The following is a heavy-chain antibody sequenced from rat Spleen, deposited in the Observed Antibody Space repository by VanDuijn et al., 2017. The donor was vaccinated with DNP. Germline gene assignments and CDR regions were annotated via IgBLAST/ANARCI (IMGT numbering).Heavy chain of an antibody. J-gene: IGHJ1*01. D-gene: IGHD3-1*01. CDR3: ARGSTSIYWYFDF. CDR2: SSPSGSRT. V-gene: IGHV5-7*01. Sequence: ELQLVESGGGLVQPGRSLKLSCGASGFIFSDHNMAWVRQAPKKGLEWVAASSPSGSRTYYADSVKGRFTISRDDAKSGLYLQMNSLKSEDTATYYCARGSTSIYWYFDFWGPGTMVTVSS. CDR1: GFIFSDHN.